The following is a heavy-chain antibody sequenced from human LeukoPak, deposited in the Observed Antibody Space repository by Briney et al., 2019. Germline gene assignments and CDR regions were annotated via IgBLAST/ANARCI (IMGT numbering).Heavy chain of an antibody. CDR3: AKEHPPLGPEAD. CDR2: IRYDGSNK. Sequence: GGSLRLSYAASGFTFSSYGMHWVRQAPGKGLEWVAFIRYDGSNKYYADSVKGRFTISRDNSKNTLYLQMNSLRAEDTAVYYCAKEHPPLGPEADWGQGTLVTVSS. V-gene: IGHV3-30*02. D-gene: IGHD1-14*01. CDR1: GFTFSSYG. J-gene: IGHJ4*02.